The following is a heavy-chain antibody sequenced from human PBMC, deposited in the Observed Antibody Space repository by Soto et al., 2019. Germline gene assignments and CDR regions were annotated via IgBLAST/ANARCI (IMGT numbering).Heavy chain of an antibody. J-gene: IGHJ6*02. V-gene: IGHV1-69*06. CDR2: QIPIFGPA. CDR3: ARAATRDYYYGMDV. D-gene: IGHD2-2*01. Sequence: SVKVTCKASGGTFSSYAIRWVRRAPGQRLAWMRGQIPIFGPANYAQQFQGRVTITADKSTSTAYMVLSSLRSEVTAVYYCARAATRDYYYGMDVWGQGSTGTVSS. CDR1: GGTFSSYA.